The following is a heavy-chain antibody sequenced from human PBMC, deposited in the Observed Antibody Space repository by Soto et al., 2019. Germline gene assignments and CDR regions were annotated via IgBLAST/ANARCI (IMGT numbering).Heavy chain of an antibody. V-gene: IGHV1-46*01. CDR2: INPSGGSS. Sequence: GASVKVSCKASGYTFTNYYIHWVRQAPGQGLEWMGAINPSGGSSTYAQKFQGRVTMTTDTSTTTVYMELSSLRSEDTAVFYCARDSPRGAYYYYGMDVWGQGTTVTVSS. CDR1: GYTFTNYY. J-gene: IGHJ6*02. D-gene: IGHD3-10*01. CDR3: ARDSPRGAYYYYGMDV.